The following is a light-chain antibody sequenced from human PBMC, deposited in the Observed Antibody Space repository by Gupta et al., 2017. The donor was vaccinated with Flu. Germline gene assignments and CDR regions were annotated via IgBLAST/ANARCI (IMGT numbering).Light chain of an antibody. CDR2: KAS. V-gene: IGKV1-5*03. Sequence: PSTLSASVRDRVTIPCRASQTIDSWLAWYQKKPGRAPKSLIYKASSLETGVPSRFSGSGSGTEFSLTISSLQPDDFATYYCQQYRSSPWTFGQGTKVEIK. CDR1: QTIDSW. CDR3: QQYRSSPWT. J-gene: IGKJ1*01.